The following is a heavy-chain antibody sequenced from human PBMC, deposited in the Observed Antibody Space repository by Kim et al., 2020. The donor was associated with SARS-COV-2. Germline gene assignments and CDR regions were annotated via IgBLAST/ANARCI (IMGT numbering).Heavy chain of an antibody. V-gene: IGHV1-69*13. CDR2: IIPIFGTA. Sequence: SVKVSCKASGGTFSSYAISWVRQAPGQGLEWMGGIIPIFGTANYAQKLQGRVTITADESTSTAYMELSSLRSEDPAVYYCARSPTSIAAEMDVWGQGTTVTVSS. CDR3: ARSPTSIAAEMDV. D-gene: IGHD6-6*01. CDR1: GGTFSSYA. J-gene: IGHJ6*02.